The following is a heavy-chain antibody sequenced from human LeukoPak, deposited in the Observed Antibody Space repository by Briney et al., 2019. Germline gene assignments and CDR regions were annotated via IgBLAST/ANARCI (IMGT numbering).Heavy chain of an antibody. D-gene: IGHD2-15*01. J-gene: IGHJ4*02. V-gene: IGHV1-46*01. CDR3: ATSVVVVAATGYSYGPFDY. Sequence: ASVKVSCKASGYTCTSYYMHWVRQAPGQGLEWMGIINPSGGSTSYAQKFQGRVTMTRDTSTSTVYMELSSLRSEDTAVYYCATSVVVVAATGYSYGPFDYWGQGTLVTVSS. CDR1: GYTCTSYY. CDR2: INPSGGST.